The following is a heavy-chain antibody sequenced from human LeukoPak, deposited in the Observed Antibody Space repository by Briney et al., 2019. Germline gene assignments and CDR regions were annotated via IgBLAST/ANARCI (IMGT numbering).Heavy chain of an antibody. V-gene: IGHV3-7*05. J-gene: IGHJ4*02. CDR2: IKQDGSEK. CDR1: GFTFSSYW. D-gene: IGHD3-3*01. Sequence: GGPLILSCAASGFTFSSYWMSLVRQAPEKVLEWVANIKQDGSEKYYVDSVKGRFTISRDNAKNSLYLQMNSLRAEDTAVYYCARERSWGDFWSGYRPHFDYWGQGTLVTVSS. CDR3: ARERSWGDFWSGYRPHFDY.